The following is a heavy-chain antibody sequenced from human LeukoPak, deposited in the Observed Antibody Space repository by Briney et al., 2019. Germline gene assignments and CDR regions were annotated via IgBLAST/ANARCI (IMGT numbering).Heavy chain of an antibody. D-gene: IGHD3-22*01. CDR3: ARGDVEDYYDSSGYRY. V-gene: IGHV1-69*05. CDR2: IIPIFGTA. J-gene: IGHJ4*02. CDR1: GGTFSSYA. Sequence: SVTVSCKASGGTFSSYAISWVRQAPGQGLEWMGGIIPIFGTANYAQKFQGRVTITTDESTSTAYMELSSLRSEDTAVYYCARGDVEDYYDSSGYRYWGQGTLVTVSS.